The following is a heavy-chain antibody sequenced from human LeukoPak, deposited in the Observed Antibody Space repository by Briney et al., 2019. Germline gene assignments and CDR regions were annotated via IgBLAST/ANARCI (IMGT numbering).Heavy chain of an antibody. Sequence: SETLSLTCAVDGGSFSGYYWSWIRQPPGKGLEWIGEINHSGSTNYNPSLKNRVTISVDTSKNQFSLKLSSVTAADTAVYYCARACGGSCPYGMDVWGQGTTVTVSS. J-gene: IGHJ6*02. D-gene: IGHD2-15*01. CDR3: ARACGGSCPYGMDV. CDR1: GGSFSGYY. CDR2: INHSGST. V-gene: IGHV4-34*01.